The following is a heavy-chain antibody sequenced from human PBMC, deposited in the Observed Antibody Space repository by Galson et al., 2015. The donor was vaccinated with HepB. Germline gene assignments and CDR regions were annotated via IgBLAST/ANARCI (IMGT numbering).Heavy chain of an antibody. J-gene: IGHJ4*02. CDR1: GFTFSSYA. V-gene: IGHV3-23*01. D-gene: IGHD4-23*01. Sequence: SLRLSCAASGFTFSSYAMGWVRQAPGKGLEWVSTISGSGGSTYYADSVKGRFTISRDNSKNTLYLQMNSLRAEDTAVYYCAKEGGYGGGVVDDWGQGTLVTVSS. CDR2: ISGSGGST. CDR3: AKEGGYGGGVVDD.